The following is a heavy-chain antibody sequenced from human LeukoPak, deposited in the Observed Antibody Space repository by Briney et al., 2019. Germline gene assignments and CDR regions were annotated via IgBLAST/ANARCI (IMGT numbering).Heavy chain of an antibody. CDR3: TSSLRGVNHFDY. J-gene: IGHJ4*02. CDR1: GFTFGDYA. D-gene: IGHD4-23*01. V-gene: IGHV3-49*04. Sequence: GGSLRLSCTASGFTFGDYAMSWVCQAPGKGLEWVGFIRSKAYGGTTEYAASVKGRFTISRDDSKSIAYLQMNSLKTEDTAVYYCTSSLRGVNHFDYWGQGTLVTVSS. CDR2: IRSKAYGGTT.